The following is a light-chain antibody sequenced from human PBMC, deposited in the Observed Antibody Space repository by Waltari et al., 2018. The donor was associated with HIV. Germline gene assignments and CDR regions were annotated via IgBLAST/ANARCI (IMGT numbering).Light chain of an antibody. J-gene: IGKJ3*01. CDR1: QGISTW. Sequence: DIQMTQSPSSVSASVGERVTITCRASQGISTWLAWYQQKPGKATKLLIYGASSLQSGVPLRFNGSGSGTDFTFTISSLQPEDCATYYCQQAKSFPFTFGPGTKVDIK. CDR3: QQAKSFPFT. V-gene: IGKV1-12*01. CDR2: GAS.